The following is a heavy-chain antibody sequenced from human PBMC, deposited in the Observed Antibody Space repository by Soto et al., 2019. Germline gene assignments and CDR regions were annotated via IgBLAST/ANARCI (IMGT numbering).Heavy chain of an antibody. V-gene: IGHV4-4*07. D-gene: IGHD3-3*01. CDR2: IYSSGNT. CDR1: GGTISGYY. CDR3: ARGKRFSDWFDP. J-gene: IGHJ5*02. Sequence: SETLSLTCSVSGGTISGYYWTWIRQPTGKGLEWIGRIYSSGNTKYNPSLQSRVTMSLDTSNNQFSLRLTSVTAADTAVYYCARGKRFSDWFDPWGQGTLVTVSS.